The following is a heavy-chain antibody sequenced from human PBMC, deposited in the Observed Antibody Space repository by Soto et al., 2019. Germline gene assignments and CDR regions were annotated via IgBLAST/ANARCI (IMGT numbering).Heavy chain of an antibody. Sequence: SETLSLTSSVAGGSVSDKSYYWSWIRQPPGKRLEWIGYVYYSGTTNYNPSLKSRVTISVDLSKNRFSLRLSSVTTADTALYYCARTTAVPNTLRSRYFFDYWGQGTLVTVSS. D-gene: IGHD4-17*01. CDR2: VYYSGTT. CDR3: ARTTAVPNTLRSRYFFDY. V-gene: IGHV4-61*01. J-gene: IGHJ4*02. CDR1: GGSVSDKSYY.